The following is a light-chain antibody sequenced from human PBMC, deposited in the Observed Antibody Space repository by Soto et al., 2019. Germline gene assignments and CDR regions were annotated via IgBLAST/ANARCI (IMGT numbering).Light chain of an antibody. CDR3: MQGTDWPPWT. CDR1: QSLVYSDGNTY. Sequence: DVVMTQSPLSLPVTLGQPASISCRSSQSLVYSDGNTYLNWFQQRPGQSPRRLIYKVSNRDSGVPDRFSGSGSGTYFTLNISRVEAEDVGVYSCMQGTDWPPWTFGQGNKVEI. CDR2: KVS. J-gene: IGKJ1*01. V-gene: IGKV2-30*01.